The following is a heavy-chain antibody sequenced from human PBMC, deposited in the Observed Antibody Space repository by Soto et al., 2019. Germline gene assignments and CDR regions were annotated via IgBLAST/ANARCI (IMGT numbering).Heavy chain of an antibody. J-gene: IGHJ4*02. CDR1: GFSLTTRGVG. CDR3: AHRPRGFSYYCDY. Sequence: QITLKESGPTLVKPTQTLTLTCTFSGFSLTTRGVGVGWIRQPPGKALEWLALIYWADDEGYSPSLKSRLTITKYTSNPQVVHTMTNMDPVDPATYYCAHRPRGFSYYCDYWGQGTLVTVSS. CDR2: IYWADDE. V-gene: IGHV2-5*02. D-gene: IGHD3-10*01.